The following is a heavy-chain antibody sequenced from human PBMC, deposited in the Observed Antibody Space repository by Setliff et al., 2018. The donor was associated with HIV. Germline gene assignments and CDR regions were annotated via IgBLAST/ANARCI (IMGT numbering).Heavy chain of an antibody. CDR3: AKELAGGSYGNWAYGMDV. D-gene: IGHD4-17*01. CDR1: GFTFSTYS. CDR2: ISSSSRSK. J-gene: IGHJ6*02. V-gene: IGHV3-21*01. Sequence: GGSLRLSCEASGFTFSTYSMNWVRQAPGKGLEWVSSISSSSRSKYYADSVKGRFTISRDNAKTSLYLQMNSLPAEDTAGYYCAKELAGGSYGNWAYGMDVGGQGTTVTVS.